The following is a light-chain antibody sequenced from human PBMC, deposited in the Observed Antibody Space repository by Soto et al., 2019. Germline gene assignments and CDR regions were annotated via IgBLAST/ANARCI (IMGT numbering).Light chain of an antibody. Sequence: DIQMTQSPSSLSASVGDRVTITCRASKTISNYLNWYQKKPGKAPQLLIYAASTLQRGVPSRFSCSGSRTDFTLTIGSLQPEDSATYYCKQSYSPPPITFGQGTRLEIK. CDR2: AAS. V-gene: IGKV1-39*01. CDR3: KQSYSPPPIT. CDR1: KTISNY. J-gene: IGKJ5*01.